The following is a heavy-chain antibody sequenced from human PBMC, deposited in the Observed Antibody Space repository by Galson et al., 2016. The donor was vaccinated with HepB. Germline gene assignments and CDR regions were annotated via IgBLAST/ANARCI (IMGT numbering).Heavy chain of an antibody. CDR1: GFSFNNYA. V-gene: IGHV3-23*01. CDR3: ARGRTTSCNSAFDI. D-gene: IGHD2-2*02. Sequence: LRLSCAASGFSFNNYAMGWVRQTPGKGLEWVSDIRGSGGGATYADSVMGRFTISRDNSKNTLYLQVNSLRVEDTAIYYCARGRTTSCNSAFDIWGQGTMVTVSS. J-gene: IGHJ3*02. CDR2: IRGSGGGA.